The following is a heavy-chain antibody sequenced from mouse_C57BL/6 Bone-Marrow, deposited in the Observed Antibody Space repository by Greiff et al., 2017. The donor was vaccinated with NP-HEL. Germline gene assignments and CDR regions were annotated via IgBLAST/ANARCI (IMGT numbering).Heavy chain of an antibody. J-gene: IGHJ4*01. CDR3: ARGLLWLRRRDYYAMDY. D-gene: IGHD2-2*01. V-gene: IGHV1-64*01. CDR1: GYTFTSYW. CDR2: IHPNSGST. Sequence: QVQLKQPGAELVKPGASVKLSCKASGYTFTSYWMHWVKQRPGQGLEWIGMIHPNSGSTNSNEKFKSKATLTVDKSSSTAYMQLSSLTSEDSAVYYCARGLLWLRRRDYYAMDYWGQGTSVTVSS.